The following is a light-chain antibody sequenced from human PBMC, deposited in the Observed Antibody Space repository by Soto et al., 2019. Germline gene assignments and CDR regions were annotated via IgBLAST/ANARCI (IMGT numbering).Light chain of an antibody. CDR1: QSISTT. J-gene: IGKJ4*01. CDR3: PQYNNWPLT. CDR2: GAS. Sequence: EIVMTQSPATLSVSPGEGATLSCRASQSISTTLAWYQQKPGQTPRLLIYGASTRAPGIPARFSGSGSGTDFTPNITSLQSDEFAVYYCPQYNNWPLTFGGGTNVEI. V-gene: IGKV3-15*01.